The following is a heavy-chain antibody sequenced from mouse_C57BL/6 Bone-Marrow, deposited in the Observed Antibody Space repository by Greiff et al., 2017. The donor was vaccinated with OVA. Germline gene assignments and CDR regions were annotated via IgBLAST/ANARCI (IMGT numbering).Heavy chain of an antibody. D-gene: IGHD2-5*01. CDR3: ATPGYYSNYEGFAY. V-gene: IGHV1-22*01. J-gene: IGHJ3*01. Sequence: EVQLQQSGPELVKPGASVKMSCKASGYTFTDYNMHWVKQSHGKSLEWIGYINPNNGGTSYNQKFKGKATLTVNKSSSTAYMELRSLTSEDSAVYYCATPGYYSNYEGFAYWGQGTLVTVSA. CDR2: INPNNGGT. CDR1: GYTFTDYN.